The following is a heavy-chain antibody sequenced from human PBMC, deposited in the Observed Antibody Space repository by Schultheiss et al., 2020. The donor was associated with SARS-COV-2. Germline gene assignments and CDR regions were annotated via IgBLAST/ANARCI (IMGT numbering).Heavy chain of an antibody. D-gene: IGHD2-2*01. CDR2: ISGSGGST. V-gene: IGHV3-23*01. CDR3: AKGRDIVVVPAAPPIVFDY. Sequence: GESLKISCAASGFTFSSYAMSWVRQAPGKGLEWVSGISGSGGSTYYADSVKGRFTISRDNSKNTLYLQMNSLRAEDTAVYYCAKGRDIVVVPAAPPIVFDYWGQGTLVTVSS. J-gene: IGHJ4*02. CDR1: GFTFSSYA.